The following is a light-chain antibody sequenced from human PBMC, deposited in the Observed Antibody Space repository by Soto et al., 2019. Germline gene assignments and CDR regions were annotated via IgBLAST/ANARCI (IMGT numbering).Light chain of an antibody. Sequence: QSVLTQPPSASGTPGQRVTISCSGSSSNIGSNYVYWYQQLPGTAPKLLIYRNNQRPSGVPDRFSGSKSGTSASVAISGLRSEDEADYYCAAWDDSLSGPVFGGGTQLTVL. J-gene: IGLJ7*01. CDR3: AAWDDSLSGPV. CDR2: RNN. V-gene: IGLV1-47*01. CDR1: SSNIGSNY.